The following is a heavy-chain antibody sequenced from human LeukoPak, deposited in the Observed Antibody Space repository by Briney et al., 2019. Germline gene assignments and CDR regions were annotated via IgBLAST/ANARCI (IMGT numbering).Heavy chain of an antibody. J-gene: IGHJ4*02. CDR3: ARSPERWLQLLIDC. Sequence: PSETLSLTCAVSGYSISSGYYWGCIRQPPGKGLESIGSIYHSGSTYYNPSLKSRVTISVDTSKNQFSLKLSSVTAADTAVYYCARSPERWLQLLIDCWGQGTLVTVSS. CDR1: GYSISSGYY. V-gene: IGHV4-38-2*01. D-gene: IGHD5-24*01. CDR2: IYHSGST.